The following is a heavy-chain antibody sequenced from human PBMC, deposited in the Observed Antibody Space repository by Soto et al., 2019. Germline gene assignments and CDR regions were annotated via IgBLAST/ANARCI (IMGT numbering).Heavy chain of an antibody. V-gene: IGHV1-3*01. Sequence: ASVKVSCKASGYTFTSYAMHWVRQAPGQRLEWMGWINAGNGNTKYSQKFQGRVTITRDTSASTAYMELSSLRSEDTAVYYCARDRLEIAVAGTGFDYWGQGTLVTVSS. CDR2: INAGNGNT. CDR1: GYTFTSYA. CDR3: ARDRLEIAVAGTGFDY. D-gene: IGHD6-19*01. J-gene: IGHJ4*02.